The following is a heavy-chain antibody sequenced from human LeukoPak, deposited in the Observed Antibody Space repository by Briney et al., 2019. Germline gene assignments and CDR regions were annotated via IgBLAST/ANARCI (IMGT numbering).Heavy chain of an antibody. CDR3: ARSPPLTTVIDDYYYMDV. CDR2: VKKDASEK. Sequence: GGSLRLSCAASGFTFSNNWMTWVRQAPGKGLEWVASVKKDASEKYYVDSVKGRFTISRDNAKNSLYLQMNSLRAEDTAVYYCARSPPLTTVIDDYYYMDVWGKGTTVTVSS. D-gene: IGHD4-11*01. V-gene: IGHV3-7*01. CDR1: GFTFSNNW. J-gene: IGHJ6*03.